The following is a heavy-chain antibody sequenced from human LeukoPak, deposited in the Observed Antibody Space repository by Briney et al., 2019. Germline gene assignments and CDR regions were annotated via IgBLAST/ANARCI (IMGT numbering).Heavy chain of an antibody. Sequence: SQTLSLTCTVSSDSISSGSYYWTWIRQPAGKGLEWIGRWYTTGSTNFNPSLKSRVTISVDTSKNQFSLKLTSVTAADTAVYYCARDVTTVTSNWFDPWGQGTLVTVSS. V-gene: IGHV4-61*02. J-gene: IGHJ5*02. CDR2: WYTTGST. D-gene: IGHD4-17*01. CDR1: SDSISSGSYY. CDR3: ARDVTTVTSNWFDP.